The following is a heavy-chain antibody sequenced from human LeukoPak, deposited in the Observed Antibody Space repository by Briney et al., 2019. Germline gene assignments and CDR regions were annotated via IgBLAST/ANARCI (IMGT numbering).Heavy chain of an antibody. V-gene: IGHV3-48*03. Sequence: GGSLRLSCAASGFTFSSYEMNWVRQAPGKGLEWVSYISSSGSTIYYADSVKGRFTISRDNAKNSLYLQMNSLRAEDTAVYYCARDLPLDYCDSSGIDYWGQGTLVTVSS. D-gene: IGHD3-22*01. CDR3: ARDLPLDYCDSSGIDY. CDR2: ISSSGSTI. CDR1: GFTFSSYE. J-gene: IGHJ4*02.